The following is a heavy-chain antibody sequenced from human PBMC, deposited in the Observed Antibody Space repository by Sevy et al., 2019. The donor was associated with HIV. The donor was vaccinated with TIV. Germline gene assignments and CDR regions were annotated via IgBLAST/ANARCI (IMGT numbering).Heavy chain of an antibody. D-gene: IGHD1-1*01. CDR3: AKDLGGTWRGFDY. CDR2: ISTGGTNT. Sequence: QLGGSLRLSCAASGFTSEIPFNTYAMNWVRQAPGKGLEWVSRISTGGTNTFYADSVKGRFSISRDNSKNTLYLQMNSLRVEDTAMYYCAKDLGGTWRGFDYWGQGILVTISS. CDR1: GFTSEIPFNTYA. V-gene: IGHV3-23*01. J-gene: IGHJ4*02.